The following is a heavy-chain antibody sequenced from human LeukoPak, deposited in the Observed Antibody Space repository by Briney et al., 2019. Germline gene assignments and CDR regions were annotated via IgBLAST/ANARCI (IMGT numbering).Heavy chain of an antibody. CDR2: IYSGGST. V-gene: IGHV3-53*01. Sequence: GGSLRLSCAASGFTVSSNYMSWVRQAPGKGLEWVSVIYSGGSTYYADSVKGRFTISRDNSKNTLYLQMNSLRAEDTAVYYCAKAAMVRGVMGFDYWGQGTLVTVSS. CDR3: AKAAMVRGVMGFDY. CDR1: GFTVSSNY. J-gene: IGHJ4*02. D-gene: IGHD3-10*01.